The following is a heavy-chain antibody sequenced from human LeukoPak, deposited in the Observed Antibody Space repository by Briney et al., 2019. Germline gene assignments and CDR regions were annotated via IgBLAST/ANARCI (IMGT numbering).Heavy chain of an antibody. CDR2: ISCSSSSYI. CDR3: ARIPDYGDNWFDP. Sequence: GGSLRLSCAASGFTFSSYSMNWVRQAPGKGLEWVSSISCSSSSYIYYADSVKGRFTISRDNSKNTLYLQMNSLRAEDTAVYYCARIPDYGDNWFDPWGQGTLVTVSS. V-gene: IGHV3-21*04. D-gene: IGHD4-17*01. J-gene: IGHJ5*02. CDR1: GFTFSSYS.